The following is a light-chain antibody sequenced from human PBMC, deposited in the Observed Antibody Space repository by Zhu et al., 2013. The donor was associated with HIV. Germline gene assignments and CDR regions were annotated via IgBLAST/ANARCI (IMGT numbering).Light chain of an antibody. V-gene: IGKV3-20*01. J-gene: IGKJ4*01. CDR3: QQYGSSPLT. CDR1: QSVSSSY. Sequence: EIVLTQSPGTLSLSPGERATLSCRASQSVSSSYLAWYQQKPGQAPRLLIYDASSRATGIPDRFRGSGSGTDFTLTISRLEPEDFAVYFCQQYGSSPLTFGGGTTVEIK. CDR2: DAS.